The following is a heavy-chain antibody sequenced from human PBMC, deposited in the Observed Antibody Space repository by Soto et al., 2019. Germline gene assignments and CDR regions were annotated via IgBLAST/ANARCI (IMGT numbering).Heavy chain of an antibody. CDR2: IYYSGST. V-gene: IGHV4-39*01. Sequence: SETLSLTCTVSGGSISSSSYYWGWIRQPPGKGMEWIGSIYYSGSTYYNPSLKSRVTISVDTSKNQFSLKLSSVTAAVTSVYYFARQVGYGDYGVAFDIWGQGTMVTVSS. CDR1: GGSISSSSYY. J-gene: IGHJ3*02. CDR3: ARQVGYGDYGVAFDI. D-gene: IGHD4-17*01.